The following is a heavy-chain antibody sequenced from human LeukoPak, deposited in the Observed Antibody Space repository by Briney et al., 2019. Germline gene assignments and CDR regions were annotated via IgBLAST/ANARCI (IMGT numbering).Heavy chain of an antibody. CDR3: AKDLVDTAMVTRYYYYGMDV. CDR1: GFTFSSYG. V-gene: IGHV3-30*18. CDR2: ISYDGSNK. Sequence: GRSLRLSCAASGFTFSSYGMHWVRQAPGKGLEGVAVISYDGSNKYYADSVKGRFTISRDNSKNTLYLQMNSLRAEDTAVYYCAKDLVDTAMVTRYYYYGMDVWGQGTTVTVSS. J-gene: IGHJ6*02. D-gene: IGHD5-18*01.